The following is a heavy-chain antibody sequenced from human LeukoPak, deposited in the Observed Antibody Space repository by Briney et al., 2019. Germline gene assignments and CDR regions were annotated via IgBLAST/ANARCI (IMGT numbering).Heavy chain of an antibody. J-gene: IGHJ5*02. Sequence: GASVKVSCKASGYTFTGYYMHWVRQAPGQGLEWVGWINPNSGGTNYAQKFQGRVTMTRDTSISTAYMELSRLRSDDTAVYYCARVATIFGVVSFPNWFDPWGQGTLVTVSS. D-gene: IGHD3-3*01. CDR3: ARVATIFGVVSFPNWFDP. CDR1: GYTFTGYY. V-gene: IGHV1-2*02. CDR2: INPNSGGT.